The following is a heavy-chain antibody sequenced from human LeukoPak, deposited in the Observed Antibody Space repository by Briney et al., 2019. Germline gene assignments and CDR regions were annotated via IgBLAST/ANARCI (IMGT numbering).Heavy chain of an antibody. D-gene: IGHD6-13*01. CDR1: GDSITGYS. V-gene: IGHV4-59*01. Sequence: PSETLSLTCSVSGDSITGYSWSWIRQTPGKGLEWIGYIYYNGDTHYNPSLNSRLSISVDTPNNQFSLNLRSVTAADTAVYYCARESGDSSSWYYYYMDVWGKGTTVTISS. CDR2: IYYNGDT. J-gene: IGHJ6*03. CDR3: ARESGDSSSWYYYYMDV.